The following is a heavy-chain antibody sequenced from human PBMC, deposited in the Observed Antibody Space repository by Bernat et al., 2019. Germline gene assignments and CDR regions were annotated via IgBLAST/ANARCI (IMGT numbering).Heavy chain of an antibody. CDR1: GFTFSSYA. CDR2: IRDSGGST. CDR3: AKMGLSAVPAAIDY. J-gene: IGHJ4*02. D-gene: IGHD2-2*01. V-gene: IGHV3-23*01. Sequence: EVQLLESGGGLVQPGGSLRLSCAASGFTFSSYAMNWVRQAPGKGLEWVSAIRDSGGSTNYADSVKGRFTISRDNSKNTLYLQMNSLSAEDTAVYYCAKMGLSAVPAAIDYWGRGTLATVSS.